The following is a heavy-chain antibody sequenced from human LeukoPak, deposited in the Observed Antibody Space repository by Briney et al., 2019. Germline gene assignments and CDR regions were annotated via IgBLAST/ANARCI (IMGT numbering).Heavy chain of an antibody. V-gene: IGHV3-30*18. D-gene: IGHD5-18*01. CDR3: AKDLYGYSYGSDY. CDR2: ISYDGSNK. J-gene: IGHJ4*02. CDR1: GFTFSSYG. Sequence: GRSLRLSCAASGFTFSSYGMQWVRQAPGKGLEWVAVISYDGSNKYYADSVKGRFTISRDNSKNTLYLQMNSLRAEDTAVYYCAKDLYGYSYGSDYWGQGTLVTVSS.